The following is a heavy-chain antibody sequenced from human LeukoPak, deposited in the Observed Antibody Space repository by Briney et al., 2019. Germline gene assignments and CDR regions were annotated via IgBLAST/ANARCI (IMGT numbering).Heavy chain of an antibody. V-gene: IGHV3-33*08. CDR2: IWYDGSNK. J-gene: IGHJ4*02. Sequence: GGSLRLSCAASGFTVSSNYMSWVRQAPGKGLEWVAVIWYDGSNKYYADSVKGRFTISRDNSKNTLYLQMNSLRAEDTAVYYCARGGPEWPLDYWGQGTLVTVSS. CDR1: GFTVSSNY. CDR3: ARGGPEWPLDY. D-gene: IGHD3-3*01.